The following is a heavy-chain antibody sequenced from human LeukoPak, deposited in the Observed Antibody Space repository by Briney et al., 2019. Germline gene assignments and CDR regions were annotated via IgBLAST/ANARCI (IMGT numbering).Heavy chain of an antibody. D-gene: IGHD1-26*01. CDR3: ARRLRSSFDY. J-gene: IGHJ4*02. CDR1: GGSFSGYY. Sequence: SETLSLTCAVYGGSFSGYYWSWIRQPPGKGLEWIGEINHSGSTNYNPSLKSRVTISVDTSKNQFSLKLSSVTAADTAVYYCARRLRSSFDYWGQGTLVTVSS. CDR2: INHSGST. V-gene: IGHV4-34*01.